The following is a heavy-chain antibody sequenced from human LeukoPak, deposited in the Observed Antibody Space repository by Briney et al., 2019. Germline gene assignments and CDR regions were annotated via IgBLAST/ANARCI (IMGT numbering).Heavy chain of an antibody. CDR1: GGSISSYY. J-gene: IGHJ4*02. V-gene: IGHV4-59*01. D-gene: IGHD2-2*01. CDR2: IYYTGTT. Sequence: SETLSLTCTVSGGSISSYYWSWIRQPPGKGLEWIGCIYYTGTTNYNPSLKSRVTISVDTSKNQFSLKLSSVTAADTAVYYCARNKEYQLPGDWGQGTLVTVSP. CDR3: ARNKEYQLPGD.